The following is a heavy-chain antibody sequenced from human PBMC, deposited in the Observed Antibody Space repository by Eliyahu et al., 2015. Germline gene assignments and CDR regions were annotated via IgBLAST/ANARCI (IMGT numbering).Heavy chain of an antibody. CDR3: TTDSGLQWLVLEGY. D-gene: IGHD6-19*01. Sequence: EVQLVESGGGLVKPGGSLXLSCEASGXPFTNAWMNWVRQAPGKGXGWVGRIKSKTAGGTADYGTPVKGRFTISRDDSKNTVYLQMDSLKTEDTAVYYCTTDSGLQWLVLEGYWGQGTLVTVSS. V-gene: IGHV3-15*01. J-gene: IGHJ4*02. CDR2: IKSKTAGGTA. CDR1: GXPFTNAW.